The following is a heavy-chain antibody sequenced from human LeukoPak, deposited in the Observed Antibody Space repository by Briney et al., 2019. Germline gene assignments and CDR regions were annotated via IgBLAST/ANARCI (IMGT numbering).Heavy chain of an antibody. V-gene: IGHV3-53*01. J-gene: IGHJ4*02. D-gene: IGHD3-22*01. CDR1: GFTVSNNY. CDR3: ARVHYYDSSGYYYEYFDY. Sequence: GGSLRLSCAASGFTVSNNYMSWVRQAPGKGLEWVSVIYSGGSTYYADSVKGRFTTSRDTSKNTLSLQMNSLRAGDTAVYYCARVHYYDSSGYYYEYFDYWGQGTLVTVSS. CDR2: IYSGGST.